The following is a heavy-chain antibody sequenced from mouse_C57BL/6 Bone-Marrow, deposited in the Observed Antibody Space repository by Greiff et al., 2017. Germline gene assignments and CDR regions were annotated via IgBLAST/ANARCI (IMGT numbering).Heavy chain of an antibody. Sequence: EVKFQQSGAELVRPGASVKMSCTASGFKINDYYMHWVKQRPEQGLEWIGWIDPGDGDTEYTAKVQGKATMTADKSSNTAYMQLSSLTSEDTAVYCCARGEYYYCGSNGWSLDYWGQGTSVTVSS. D-gene: IGHD1-1*01. V-gene: IGHV14-1*01. CDR1: GFKINDYY. J-gene: IGHJ4*01. CDR3: ARGEYYYCGSNGWSLDY. CDR2: IDPGDGDT.